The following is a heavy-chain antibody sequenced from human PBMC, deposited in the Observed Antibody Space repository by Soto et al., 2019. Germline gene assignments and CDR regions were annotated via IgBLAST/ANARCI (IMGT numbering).Heavy chain of an antibody. CDR1: GFSLTTSGVG. V-gene: IGHV2-5*02. Sequence: QITLNESGPTVVRPTETLTLTCRFSGFSLTTSGVGVGWIRQSQGKAPEWLALIYWDDDKRYSACLKSRLTITHDTSKHQVVLTVSDLDPTDTATYYCAHRVLRTVFGLVTTTAIYFDFWGQGTPVAVSS. D-gene: IGHD3-3*01. CDR3: AHRVLRTVFGLVTTTAIYFDF. J-gene: IGHJ4*02. CDR2: IYWDDDK.